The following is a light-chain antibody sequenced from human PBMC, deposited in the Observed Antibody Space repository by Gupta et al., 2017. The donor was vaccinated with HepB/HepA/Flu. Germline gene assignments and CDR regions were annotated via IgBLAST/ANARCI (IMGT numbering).Light chain of an antibody. CDR3: QQDGSSPPWT. J-gene: IGKJ1*01. CDR1: QTVSNSY. Sequence: EIVLTQSPGTLSLSPGERATPSCRASQTVSNSYLAWYQQRAGQAPRLLIYGSSSRATGITDRFSGSGYGKDLTLTISRREHEDFAVYYCQQDGSSPPWTFGQGTKVEIK. V-gene: IGKV3-20*01. CDR2: GSS.